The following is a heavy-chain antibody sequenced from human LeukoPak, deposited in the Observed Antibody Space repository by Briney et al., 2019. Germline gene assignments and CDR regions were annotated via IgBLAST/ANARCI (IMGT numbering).Heavy chain of an antibody. J-gene: IGHJ4*02. V-gene: IGHV3-23*01. Sequence: GGSLRLSCAASGFTFSSYAMSWVRQAPGKGLEWVSAISGSGGSTYYADSVKGRFTISRDNSKNTLYLQMNSLRAEDTAVYYCAKDQLVRGRTAVAGPEGAFDYWGQGTLVTVSS. D-gene: IGHD6-19*01. CDR1: GFTFSSYA. CDR3: AKDQLVRGRTAVAGPEGAFDY. CDR2: ISGSGGST.